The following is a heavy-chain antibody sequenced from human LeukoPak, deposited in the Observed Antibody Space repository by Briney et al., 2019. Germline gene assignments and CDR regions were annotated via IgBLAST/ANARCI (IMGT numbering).Heavy chain of an antibody. CDR2: MNPNSGNT. J-gene: IGHJ4*02. Sequence: ASVKVSCKASGYTFTTYDINWVRRATGQGLEWMGRMNPNSGNTGYTQKFQGRVTMTRNTSITTTYMELSSLRSEDTAVYYCARGLRPSSYWSSGISGYWGQGTLVTVSS. CDR1: GYTFTTYD. CDR3: ARGLRPSSYWSSGISGY. D-gene: IGHD2-8*02. V-gene: IGHV1-8*01.